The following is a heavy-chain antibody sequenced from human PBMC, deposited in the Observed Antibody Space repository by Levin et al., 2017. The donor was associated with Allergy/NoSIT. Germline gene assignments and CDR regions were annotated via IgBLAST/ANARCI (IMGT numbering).Heavy chain of an antibody. CDR2: IWYDGNDK. Sequence: PGGSLRLSCAASGFTFRNYGMHWVRQAPGKGLEWVAVIWYDGNDKYYADPVKGRFIISRDNSKTTLYLQMNSLRAEDTAMYYCAREARDVYSGYVPFDYWGQGTLVTVSS. CDR3: AREARDVYSGYVPFDY. V-gene: IGHV3-33*01. CDR1: GFTFRNYG. D-gene: IGHD5-12*01. J-gene: IGHJ4*02.